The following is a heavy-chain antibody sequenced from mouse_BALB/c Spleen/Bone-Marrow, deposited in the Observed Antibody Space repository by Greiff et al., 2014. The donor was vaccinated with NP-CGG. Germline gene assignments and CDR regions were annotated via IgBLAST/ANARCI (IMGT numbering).Heavy chain of an antibody. CDR2: INPDSSTI. D-gene: IGHD1-1*01. CDR3: ARLNYYGNLFV. V-gene: IGHV4-1*02. CDR1: GFDFSRYW. Sequence: LMESGGSLKLSCAASGFDFSRYWMSWVRQAPGKGLEWIGEINPDSSTINYTPSLKDKFIISRDNAKNTQYLQMSKVRSEDTALYYCARLNYYGNLFVWGAGTTVTVSS. J-gene: IGHJ1*01.